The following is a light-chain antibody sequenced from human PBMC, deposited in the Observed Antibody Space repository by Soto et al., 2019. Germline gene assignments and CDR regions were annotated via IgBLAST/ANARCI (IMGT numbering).Light chain of an antibody. J-gene: IGLJ3*02. CDR2: DVS. Sequence: QSALTQPASVSGSPGQLITISCTGTSSDVGGYNYVSWYQQHPGKAPKLMIYDVSNRPSGVSNRFSGSKSGNTASLTISGLQAEDEADYYCGSYTSSTTWVFGGGTKLTVL. V-gene: IGLV2-14*01. CDR1: SSDVGGYNY. CDR3: GSYTSSTTWV.